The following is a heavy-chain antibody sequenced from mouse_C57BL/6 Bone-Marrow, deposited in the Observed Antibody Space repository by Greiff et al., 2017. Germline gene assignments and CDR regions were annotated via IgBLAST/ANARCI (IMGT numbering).Heavy chain of an antibody. J-gene: IGHJ1*03. CDR1: GFTFSDYG. D-gene: IGHD1-1*01. CDR2: ISSGSSTI. V-gene: IGHV5-17*01. Sequence: VQLKESGGGLVKPGGSLKLSCAASGFTFSDYGMHWVRQAPEKGLEWVAYISSGSSTIYYADTVKGRFTISRDNAKNTLFLQMTSLSSEDTAMYYCARGTVVATFYWYFDVWGTGTTVTVSS. CDR3: ARGTVVATFYWYFDV.